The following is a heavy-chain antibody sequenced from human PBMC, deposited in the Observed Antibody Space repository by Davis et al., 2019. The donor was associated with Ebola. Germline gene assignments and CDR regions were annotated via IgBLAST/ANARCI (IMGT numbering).Heavy chain of an antibody. CDR2: IWYDGSNK. V-gene: IGHV3-33*06. CDR3: AKASTVTTSDFDY. J-gene: IGHJ4*02. CDR1: GFTFSSYG. Sequence: GESLKISCAASGFTFSSYGMHWVRQAPGKGLEWVAVIWYDGSNKYYADSVKGRFTISRDNSKNTLYLQMNSLRAEDTAVYYCAKASTVTTSDFDYWGQGTLVTVSS. D-gene: IGHD4-17*01.